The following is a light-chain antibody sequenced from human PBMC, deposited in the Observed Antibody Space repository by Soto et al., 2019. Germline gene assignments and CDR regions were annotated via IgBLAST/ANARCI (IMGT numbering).Light chain of an antibody. Sequence: IVMTQSPAALSVTPGDSATLSCRASQIVNTNVAWYQQRPGQAPRLLIFAASTRATGVAARFSGSGSGTKFTLTVDGLQSEDFAVYYCQQYNNWPRTFGQGTKVDI. J-gene: IGKJ1*01. CDR1: QIVNTN. CDR3: QQYNNWPRT. V-gene: IGKV3-15*01. CDR2: AAS.